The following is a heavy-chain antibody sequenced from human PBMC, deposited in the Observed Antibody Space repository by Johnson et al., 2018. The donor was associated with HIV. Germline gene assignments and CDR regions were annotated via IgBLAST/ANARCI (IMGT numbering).Heavy chain of an antibody. CDR3: AKGGVAAAKGAFDI. CDR2: ISWAGGST. D-gene: IGHD6-25*01. J-gene: IGHJ3*02. CDR1: GFTFDDYT. V-gene: IGHV3-43*01. Sequence: VQLVESGGVVVQPGGSLRLSCAASGFTFDDYTMHWVRQAPGKGLEWVSLISWAGGSTYYADSVKGRFTISRDNSKNSLYLQMNSLRTEDTALYYCAKGGVAAAKGAFDIWGQGTMVTVSS.